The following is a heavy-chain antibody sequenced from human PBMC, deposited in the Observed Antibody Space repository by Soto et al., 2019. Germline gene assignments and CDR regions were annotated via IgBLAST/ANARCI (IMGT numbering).Heavy chain of an antibody. J-gene: IGHJ6*01. Sequence: ASVKVSCKASGYSFTDYHIHWVRQAPGQGLEWLGRINPKSGGTSTAQKFQGWVTMTTDTSISTASMELTRLTSDDTHIYYCARGPSTDCSTGLCSLFYNHDMYVWAQGTTATVSS. CDR3: ARGPSTDCSTGLCSLFYNHDMYV. CDR2: INPKSGGT. D-gene: IGHD2-8*01. CDR1: GYSFTDYH. V-gene: IGHV1-2*04.